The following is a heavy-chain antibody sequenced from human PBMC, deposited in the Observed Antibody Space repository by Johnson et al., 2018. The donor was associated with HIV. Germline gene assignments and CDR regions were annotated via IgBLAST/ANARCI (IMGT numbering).Heavy chain of an antibody. CDR3: ARHYSSGWSHDAFDI. D-gene: IGHD6-19*01. CDR2: IYSDSGTSGT. V-gene: IGHV3-53*01. CDR1: GFSVGTNY. Sequence: VQLVESGGGLIQPGGSLRLSCAASGFSVGTNYMSWVRQAPGKGLEWVSRIYSDSGTSGTNYADSVKGRFTISRDVSKNILYLQMHSLRTEDTAYYYCARHYSSGWSHDAFDIWGQGTVVTVSS. J-gene: IGHJ3*02.